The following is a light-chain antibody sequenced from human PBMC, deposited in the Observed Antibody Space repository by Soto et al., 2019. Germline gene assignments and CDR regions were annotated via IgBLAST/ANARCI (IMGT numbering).Light chain of an antibody. CDR2: DAS. J-gene: IGKJ1*01. CDR1: QTVRSS. V-gene: IGKV3-11*01. CDR3: QQRANWPGT. Sequence: EIVLSQSPATLSLSPGERATLSCRASQTVRSSLAWYQQQPGQAPRLLIYDASNRATGIPARFSGSGSGTDFTLTISSLEAKDFAVYYCQQRANWPGTFGQGTKVDI.